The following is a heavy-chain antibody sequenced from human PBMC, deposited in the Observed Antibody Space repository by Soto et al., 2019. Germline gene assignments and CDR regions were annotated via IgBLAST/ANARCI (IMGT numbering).Heavy chain of an antibody. J-gene: IGHJ6*02. Sequence: QVQLVESGGGVVQPGRSLRLSCAASGFTFNSYAMHWVRQAPGKGLEWVTVISYDGTNKYYADSVKGRFTISRDNSKNTLYLQMNSLRGEDTAVYYWARDRWAVTRFRAYYGMDVLGQGTTVTVSS. CDR2: ISYDGTNK. V-gene: IGHV3-30-3*01. CDR3: ARDRWAVTRFRAYYGMDV. CDR1: GFTFNSYA. D-gene: IGHD4-4*01.